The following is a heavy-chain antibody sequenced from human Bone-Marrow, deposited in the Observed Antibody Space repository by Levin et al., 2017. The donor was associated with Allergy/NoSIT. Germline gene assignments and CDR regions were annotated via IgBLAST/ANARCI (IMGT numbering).Heavy chain of an antibody. CDR1: GFTFSSYG. CDR2: ISYDGSNK. J-gene: IGHJ6*02. V-gene: IGHV3-30*18. Sequence: GGSLRLSCAASGFTFSSYGMHWVRQAPGKGLEWVAVISYDGSNKYYADSVKGRFTISRDNSKNTLYLQMNSLRAEDTAVYYCAKDWGQWLPLYYYGMDVWGQGTTVTVSS. D-gene: IGHD6-19*01. CDR3: AKDWGQWLPLYYYGMDV.